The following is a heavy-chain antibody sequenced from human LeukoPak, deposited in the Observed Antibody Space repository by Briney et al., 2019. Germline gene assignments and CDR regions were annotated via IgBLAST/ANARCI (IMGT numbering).Heavy chain of an antibody. CDR1: GYSISSGYY. V-gene: IGHV4-38-2*01. CDR3: ASLTYYGFWSGLHDAFDI. CDR2: IYHSGST. D-gene: IGHD3-3*01. Sequence: PSETLSLTCAVSGYSISSGYYWGWIRQPPVKGLEWIGSIYHSGSTYYNPSLKSRVTISVDTSKNQFSLKLSSVTAADTAVYYCASLTYYGFWSGLHDAFDIWGQGTMVTVSS. J-gene: IGHJ3*02.